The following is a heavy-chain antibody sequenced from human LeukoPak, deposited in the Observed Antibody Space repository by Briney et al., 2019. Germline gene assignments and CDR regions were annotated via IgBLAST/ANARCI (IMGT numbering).Heavy chain of an antibody. CDR1: GFTFSSYT. CDR3: AKGARGAFDI. J-gene: IGHJ3*02. V-gene: IGHV3-23*01. CDR2: ISGSGNST. Sequence: PGGSLRLSCAASGFTFSSYTMNWVRQAPGKGLEWVSAISGSGNSTYYADSVKGRFTISRDNSKNTLYLQMNSLRAEDTAVYYCAKGARGAFDIWGQGTMVTVSS.